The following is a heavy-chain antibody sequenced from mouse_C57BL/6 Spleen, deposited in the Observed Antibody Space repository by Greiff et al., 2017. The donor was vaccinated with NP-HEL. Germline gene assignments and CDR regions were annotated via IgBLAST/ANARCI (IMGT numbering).Heavy chain of an antibody. CDR1: GFNIKDDY. V-gene: IGHV14-4*01. CDR3: TTGRGPWFAY. J-gene: IGHJ3*01. Sequence: VQLQQSGAELVRPGASVKLSCTASGFNIKDDYMHWVKQRPEQGLEWIGWIDPENGDTEYASKFQGKATITADTSSNTAYLQLSSRTSEDTAVYYCTTGRGPWFAYWGQGTLVTVSA. CDR2: IDPENGDT.